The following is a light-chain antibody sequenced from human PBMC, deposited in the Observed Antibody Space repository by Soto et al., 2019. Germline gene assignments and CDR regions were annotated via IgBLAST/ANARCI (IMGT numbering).Light chain of an antibody. V-gene: IGKV1-39*01. CDR2: AAS. Sequence: DIQMTQSPSSLSASVGDRVTITFRASQSISSYLNWYQQTPGEAPKILIYAASTLQSWVPSRFSGRGSGQDFSLTIISLQPEDFATYYCQKTFSAPVTFGRGTMMEIK. J-gene: IGKJ2*01. CDR1: QSISSY. CDR3: QKTFSAPVT.